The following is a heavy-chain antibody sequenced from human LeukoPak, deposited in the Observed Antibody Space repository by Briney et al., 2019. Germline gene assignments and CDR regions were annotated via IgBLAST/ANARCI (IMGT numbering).Heavy chain of an antibody. CDR2: IWYDGSNE. D-gene: IGHD4-17*01. V-gene: IGHV3-33*01. CDR3: ARSQTTVTTLGICWFDP. J-gene: IGHJ5*02. CDR1: GFTFSSYG. Sequence: GGSLRLSCAASGFTFSSYGMHWVRQAPGKGLEWVAVIWYDGSNEYYADSVKGRFTISRDNSKNTLYLQMNSLRAEDTAVYYCARSQTTVTTLGICWFDPWGQGTLVTVSS.